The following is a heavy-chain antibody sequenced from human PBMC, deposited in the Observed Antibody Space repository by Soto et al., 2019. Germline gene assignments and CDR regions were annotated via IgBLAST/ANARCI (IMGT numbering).Heavy chain of an antibody. D-gene: IGHD3-3*01. CDR1: GFTFSNAW. V-gene: IGHV3-15*07. J-gene: IGHJ6*02. CDR3: TTDSYYDFWSGYTDSAHYYYGMDV. Sequence: GGSLRLSCAASGFTFSNAWMNWVRQATGKGLEWVGRIKSKTDGGTTDYAAPVKGRFTISRDDSKNTLYLQMNSLKTEDTAVYYCTTDSYYDFWSGYTDSAHYYYGMDVWGQGTTVTVSS. CDR2: IKSKTDGGTT.